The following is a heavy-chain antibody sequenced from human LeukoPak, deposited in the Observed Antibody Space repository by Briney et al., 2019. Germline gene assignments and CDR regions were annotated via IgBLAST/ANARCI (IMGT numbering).Heavy chain of an antibody. D-gene: IGHD3-3*01. Sequence: GGSLRLSCAASGFTFSNYDMHWVRQTRGGGLEWVSGIGTLADTFYPDSAKGRFTISRDNAKNSLYLQMNSLRADDTAVYYCVRDQTIDSRAGPSDPFGVWGQGTMVTVSS. J-gene: IGHJ3*01. CDR3: VRDQTIDSRAGPSDPFGV. CDR1: GFTFSNYD. CDR2: IGTLADT. V-gene: IGHV3-13*01.